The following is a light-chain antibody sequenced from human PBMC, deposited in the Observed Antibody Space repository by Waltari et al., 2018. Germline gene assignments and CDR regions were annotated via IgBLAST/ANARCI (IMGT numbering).Light chain of an antibody. V-gene: IGKV2-28*01. J-gene: IGKJ3*01. CDR1: QSLLPGNGLNY. Sequence: DIVMTQSPLSLPVTPGEPASISCRSSQSLLPGNGLNYLDWYLQKPGQSPQLLIYLGSNRASGVPDRISGSGSGTDFTLKISRVEADDVGVYYCMQALQTPFIFGPGTKLDVK. CDR3: MQALQTPFI. CDR2: LGS.